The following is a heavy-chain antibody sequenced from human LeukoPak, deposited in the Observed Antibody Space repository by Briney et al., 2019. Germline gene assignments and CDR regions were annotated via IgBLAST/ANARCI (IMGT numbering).Heavy chain of an antibody. D-gene: IGHD3-22*01. V-gene: IGHV1-18*01. CDR3: ARDRVRVTMIVPRAFDI. J-gene: IGHJ3*02. CDR2: ISAYNGNT. CDR1: GCTFTSYG. Sequence: ASVKVSCKASGCTFTSYGISWVRQAPGQGLEWMGWISAYNGNTNYAQKLQGRVTMTTDTSTSTAYMELRSLRSDDTAVYYCARDRVRVTMIVPRAFDIWGQGTMVTVSS.